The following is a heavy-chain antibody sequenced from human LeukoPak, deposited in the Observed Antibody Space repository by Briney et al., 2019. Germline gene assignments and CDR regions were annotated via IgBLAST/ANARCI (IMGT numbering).Heavy chain of an antibody. D-gene: IGHD1-26*01. V-gene: IGHV1-18*01. CDR3: AREGIQHSVDY. CDR2: ISADNGNP. J-gene: IGHJ4*02. Sequence: ASVKVSCKAPGYTFTSYGISWVRQAPGQGLEWMGWISADNGNPHYAQKLQGRVTMTTDTSTSTAYMELRSMRSDDTAASYCAREGIQHSVDYCGQRTLVTVSS. CDR1: GYTFTSYG.